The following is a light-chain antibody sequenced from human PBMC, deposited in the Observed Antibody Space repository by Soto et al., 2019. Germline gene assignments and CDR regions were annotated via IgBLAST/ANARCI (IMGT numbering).Light chain of an antibody. V-gene: IGKV4-1*01. CDR1: QSVLYSSNNKNY. Sequence: DIVMTQSPDSLAVSLGERATINCKSSQSVLYSSNNKNYLAWYQQKPGQPPKLIIYWASTRESGVPDRFSGSGSETDFTLTISSLQAEDVAVYYCQQYSSTPITFGQGTRLEIK. CDR3: QQYSSTPIT. CDR2: WAS. J-gene: IGKJ5*01.